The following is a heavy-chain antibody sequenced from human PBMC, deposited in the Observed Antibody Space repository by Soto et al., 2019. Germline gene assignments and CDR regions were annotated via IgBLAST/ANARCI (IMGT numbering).Heavy chain of an antibody. CDR3: ARQYYGSGSYSPSEYFQH. Sequence: QVQLVQSGAEVKKPGASVKVSCKASGYTFTSYAMHWVRQAPGQRLEWMGWINAGNGNTKYSQKFQGRVTITRDTSASTAYMELSSLRSEDTAVYYCARQYYGSGSYSPSEYFQHGGQGTLVTVSS. CDR2: INAGNGNT. J-gene: IGHJ1*01. D-gene: IGHD3-10*01. CDR1: GYTFTSYA. V-gene: IGHV1-3*01.